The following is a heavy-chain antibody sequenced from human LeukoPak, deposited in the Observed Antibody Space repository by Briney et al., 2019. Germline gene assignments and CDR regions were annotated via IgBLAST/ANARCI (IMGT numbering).Heavy chain of an antibody. D-gene: IGHD1-26*01. CDR1: GDSISTYY. Sequence: SATLSHTCTVSGDSISTYYWSWIRQPPGKGLEWIGYIFYSGSTNYNPSSTNYNPSLKSRVTISVDASKNQFSLKLNSVTAADTAVYYCARGSFVGSFWSDYWGQGTLVTVSS. V-gene: IGHV4-59*01. CDR3: ARGSFVGSFWSDY. CDR2: IFYSGSTNYNPSST. J-gene: IGHJ4*02.